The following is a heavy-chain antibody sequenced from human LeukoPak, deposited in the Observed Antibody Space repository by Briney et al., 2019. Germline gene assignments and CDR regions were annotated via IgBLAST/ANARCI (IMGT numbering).Heavy chain of an antibody. J-gene: IGHJ3*02. D-gene: IGHD3-22*01. Sequence: PSETLSLTCTVSGGSISSYYWSWIRQPPGKGLEWIGYIYYSGSTNYNPSLKSRVTISVDTSKNQFSLKLSSVTAADTAVYYCARYTALGYYYDSSGYKDAFDIWGQGTMVTVSS. CDR2: IYYSGST. CDR3: ARYTALGYYYDSSGYKDAFDI. CDR1: GGSISSYY. V-gene: IGHV4-59*08.